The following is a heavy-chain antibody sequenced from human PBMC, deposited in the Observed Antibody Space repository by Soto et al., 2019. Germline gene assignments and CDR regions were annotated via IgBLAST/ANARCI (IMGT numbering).Heavy chain of an antibody. CDR3: ARRAVAGTLRYYYGMDV. Sequence: QLQLQESGPGLVKPSETLSLTCTVSGCSISSSSYYWGWIRQPPGKGLEWIGSIYYSGSTYYNPSRKNRGPISGDTSKNQFSLKLSSVTAAETAVYYCARRAVAGTLRYYYGMDVWGQGTTVTVSS. V-gene: IGHV4-39*01. CDR2: IYYSGST. CDR1: GCSISSSSYY. D-gene: IGHD6-19*01. J-gene: IGHJ6*02.